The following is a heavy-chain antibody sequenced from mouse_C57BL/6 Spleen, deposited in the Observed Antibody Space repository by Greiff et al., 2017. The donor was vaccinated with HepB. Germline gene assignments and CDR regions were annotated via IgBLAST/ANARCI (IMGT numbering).Heavy chain of an antibody. CDR3: VRRGLSYAMDY. Sequence: EVKVVESGGGLVQPKGSLKLSCAASGFSFNTYAMNWVRQAPGKGLEWVARIRSKSNNYATYYADSVKDRFTISRDDSESMLYLQMNNLKTEDTAMYYCVRRGLSYAMDYWGQGTSVTVSS. CDR2: IRSKSNNYAT. J-gene: IGHJ4*01. V-gene: IGHV10-1*01. D-gene: IGHD3-1*01. CDR1: GFSFNTYA.